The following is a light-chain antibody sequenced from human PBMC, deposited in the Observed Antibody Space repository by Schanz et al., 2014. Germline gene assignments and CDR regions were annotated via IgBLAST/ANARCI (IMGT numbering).Light chain of an antibody. CDR2: GAS. CDR3: QQYGRSPYT. J-gene: IGKJ2*01. V-gene: IGKV3-20*01. CDR1: QSVSSN. Sequence: ENVLTQSPGTLSLSPGERATLSCRASQSVSSNLAWYQQKPGQAPRLLIYGASPRATGIPDRFSGSGSGTAFPLTISRLDPDDSAVYFCQQYGRSPYTFGQGTKLEIK.